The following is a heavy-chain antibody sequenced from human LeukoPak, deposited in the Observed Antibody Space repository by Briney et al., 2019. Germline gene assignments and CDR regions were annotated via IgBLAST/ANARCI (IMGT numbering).Heavy chain of an antibody. CDR1: GYIFTSYY. Sequence: ASVKVSCKASGYIFTSYYMHWVRQAPGQGLEWMGVINPSGGTTNYAQKLQGRVTMTRDTSTSTVYMELSSLRSEDTAVYYCARGYYYDSSGYLTTSQPGAFDIWGQGTMVTVSS. D-gene: IGHD3-22*01. V-gene: IGHV1-46*01. J-gene: IGHJ3*02. CDR2: INPSGGTT. CDR3: ARGYYYDSSGYLTTSQPGAFDI.